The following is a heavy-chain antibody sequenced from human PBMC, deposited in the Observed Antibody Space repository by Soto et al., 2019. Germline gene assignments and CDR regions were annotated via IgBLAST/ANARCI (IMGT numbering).Heavy chain of an antibody. J-gene: IGHJ4*02. Sequence: GALRLSCAASGFIVSRYSIHWVRQAPGRGLEWVAIISSDGITISYANSVKGRFTISRDNDKNSLYLEMNSLRAEDTAVYYCARESEDLTSNFDYWGQGTLVTVSS. CDR3: ARESEDLTSNFDY. CDR2: ISSDGITI. V-gene: IGHV3-30-3*01. CDR1: GFIVSRYS.